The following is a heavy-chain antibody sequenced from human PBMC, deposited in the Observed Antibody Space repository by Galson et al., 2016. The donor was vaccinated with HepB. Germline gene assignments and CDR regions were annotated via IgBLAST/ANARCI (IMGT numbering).Heavy chain of an antibody. CDR2: INHSGST. V-gene: IGHV4-4*02. CDR3: ARGISGYNCIDS. Sequence: SETLSLTCSVSGGSIFSSNLWTWVRQPPGMGLEWIGEINHSGSTKYNPSLKSRVTISVDKSINPFPLNLSSVTAADTAVYYCARGISGYNCIDSWGQGTLVTASS. D-gene: IGHD5-12*01. CDR1: GGSIFSSNL. J-gene: IGHJ4*02.